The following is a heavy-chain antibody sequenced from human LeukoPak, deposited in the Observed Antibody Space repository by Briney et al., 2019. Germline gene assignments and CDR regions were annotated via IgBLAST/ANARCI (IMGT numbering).Heavy chain of an antibody. Sequence: SGPTLVKPTQTLTLTCTFSGFSLNTEGVGVAWIRQPPGKALEWLALIYWNDDKRYSPSLKSRLTITKDTSKNQVVLTMTNMDPVDTATYYCAHSPSPHIVVVPAAIGGFDYWGQGTLVTVSS. V-gene: IGHV2-5*01. CDR1: GFSLNTEGVG. CDR2: IYWNDDK. J-gene: IGHJ4*02. D-gene: IGHD2-2*01. CDR3: AHSPSPHIVVVPAAIGGFDY.